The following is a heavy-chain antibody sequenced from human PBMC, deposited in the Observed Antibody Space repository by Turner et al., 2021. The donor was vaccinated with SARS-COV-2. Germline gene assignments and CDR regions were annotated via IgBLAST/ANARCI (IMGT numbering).Heavy chain of an antibody. V-gene: IGHV3-21*01. J-gene: IGHJ4*02. CDR1: GFTFSSYS. Sequence: EVQLVESGGGLVKPGGSLKLSCAPSGFTFSSYSMNWVRQAPGKGLEWVSSITSSDTYYADSVKGRFTISRDNAKNSLYLQTNSLRAEDTAVYYCVRDKDSSDYYYWGQGTLVTVSS. CDR2: ITSSDT. CDR3: VRDKDSSDYYY. D-gene: IGHD3-22*01.